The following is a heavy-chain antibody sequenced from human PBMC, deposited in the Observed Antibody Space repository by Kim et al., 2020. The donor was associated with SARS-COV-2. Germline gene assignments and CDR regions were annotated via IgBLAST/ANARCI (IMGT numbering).Heavy chain of an antibody. J-gene: IGHJ4*02. Sequence: SETLSLTCAVYGGSFSGYYWSWIRQPPGKGLEWIGEINHSGSTNYNPSLKSRVTISVDTSKNQFSLKLSSVTAADTAVYYCARDHRWGIGILTGYYKGDYFDYWGQGTLVTVSS. CDR1: GGSFSGYY. CDR3: ARDHRWGIGILTGYYKGDYFDY. CDR2: INHSGST. V-gene: IGHV4-34*01. D-gene: IGHD3-9*01.